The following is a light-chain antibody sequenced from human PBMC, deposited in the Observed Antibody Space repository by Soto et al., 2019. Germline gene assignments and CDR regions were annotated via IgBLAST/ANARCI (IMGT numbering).Light chain of an antibody. CDR1: QSVSSY. V-gene: IGKV3-11*01. CDR2: DAS. CDR3: QQYGSSPPLT. Sequence: EFVLTQSPATMSLSPGERATLSCRASQSVSSYLAWYQQKPGQAPRLLIYDASNRATGIPARFSGSGSGTDFTLTISSLEPEDFAVYYCQQYGSSPPLTFGGGTKVDIK. J-gene: IGKJ4*01.